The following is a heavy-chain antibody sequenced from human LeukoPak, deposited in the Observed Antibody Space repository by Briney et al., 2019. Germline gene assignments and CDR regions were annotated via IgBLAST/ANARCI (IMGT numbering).Heavy chain of an antibody. CDR2: INHSGST. D-gene: IGHD3-16*01. CDR3: ARGLSFGY. V-gene: IGHV4-34*01. J-gene: IGHJ4*02. CDR1: GGTFSGYY. Sequence: SETLSLTCAVYGGTFSGYYWSWIRQPPGKGLEWIGEINHSGSTNYNPSLKSRVTISVDTSKNQFSLKLSSVTAADTAVYYCARGLSFGYWGQGTLVTVSS.